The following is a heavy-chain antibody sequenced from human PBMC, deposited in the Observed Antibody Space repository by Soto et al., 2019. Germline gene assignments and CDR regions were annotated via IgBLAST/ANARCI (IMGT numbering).Heavy chain of an antibody. CDR3: GRDTGYGALDY. D-gene: IGHD4-17*01. Sequence: EVQLVDSGGDLVQPGGSLRLSCAASGFTFSHYWMTWVRQAPGKGLEWVANINQDGSVKTYLDSMKGRLTISRDNAQDSLYLQMDSLRAEDTAVYYCGRDTGYGALDYWGQGTLVTVSA. CDR2: INQDGSVK. V-gene: IGHV3-7*01. CDR1: GFTFSHYW. J-gene: IGHJ4*02.